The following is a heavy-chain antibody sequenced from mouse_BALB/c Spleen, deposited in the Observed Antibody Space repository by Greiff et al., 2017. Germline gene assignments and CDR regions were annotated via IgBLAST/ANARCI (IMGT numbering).Heavy chain of an antibody. CDR2: ISYSGST. D-gene: IGHD1-2*01. CDR1: GYSITSDYA. V-gene: IGHV3-2*02. CDR3: ARAAGGFSYFDY. J-gene: IGHJ2*01. Sequence: EVQLQQSGPGLVKPSQSLSLTCTVTGYSITSDYAWNWIRQFPGNKLEWMGYISYSGSTSYNPSLKSRISITRDTSKNQFFLQLNSVTTEDTATYYCARAAGGFSYFDYWGQGTTLTVSS.